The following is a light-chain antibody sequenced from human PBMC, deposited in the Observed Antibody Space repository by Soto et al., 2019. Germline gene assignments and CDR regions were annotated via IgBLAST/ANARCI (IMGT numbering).Light chain of an antibody. CDR1: QSVSSN. CDR2: GAS. J-gene: IGKJ1*01. V-gene: IGKV3-15*01. CDR3: QQYNNWPPWT. Sequence: IVMTQFPATLSVSPGERATLSCRASQSVSSNLAWYQQKPGQAPSLLIYGASTRATGVPARFSGSGSGTEFTLTISRLQSEYFAVYYCQQYNNWPPWTFGQGTKVEIK.